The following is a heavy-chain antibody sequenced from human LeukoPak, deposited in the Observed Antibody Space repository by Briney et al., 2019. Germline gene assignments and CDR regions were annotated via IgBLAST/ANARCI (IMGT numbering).Heavy chain of an antibody. CDR3: ARHPGIWGYYYYGMDV. V-gene: IGHV4-59*08. CDR2: IYYSGST. D-gene: IGHD7-27*01. Sequence: SETLSLTCTVSGGSISSYYWSWIRQPPGKGLEWIGYIYYSGSTNYNPSLKSRVTISVDTSKNQFSLKLSSVIAADTAVYYCARHPGIWGYYYYGMDVWGQGTTVTVSS. CDR1: GGSISSYY. J-gene: IGHJ6*02.